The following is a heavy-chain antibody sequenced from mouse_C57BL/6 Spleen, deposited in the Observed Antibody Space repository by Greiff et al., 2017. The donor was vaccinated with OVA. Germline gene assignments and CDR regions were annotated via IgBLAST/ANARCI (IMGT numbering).Heavy chain of an antibody. V-gene: IGHV1-47*01. J-gene: IGHJ4*01. CDR2: FHPYNDDT. D-gene: IGHD2-2*01. CDR3: ARGGYGYDDAMDY. Sequence: VQVVESGAELVKPGASVKMSCKASGYTFTTYPIEWMKQNHGKSLEWIGNFHPYNDDTKYNEKFKGKATLTVEKSSSTVYLELSRLTSDDSAVYYCARGGYGYDDAMDYWGQGTSVTVSS. CDR1: GYTFTTYP.